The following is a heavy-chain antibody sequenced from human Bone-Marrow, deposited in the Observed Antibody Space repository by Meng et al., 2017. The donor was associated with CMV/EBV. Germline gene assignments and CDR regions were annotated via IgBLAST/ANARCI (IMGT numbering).Heavy chain of an antibody. J-gene: IGHJ4*02. CDR3: GPSWA. CDR1: GFPFSRYG. D-gene: IGHD1-26*01. CDR2: IWCDGSNK. V-gene: IGHV3-33*03. Sequence: GESLKISCAASGFPFSRYGMHWVRQAPGKGLEWVAFIWCDGSNKYYADSVKGRFTISRDNAKSSLYLQMNSLRAEDTAVYYCGPSWAWGQGTLGTVSS.